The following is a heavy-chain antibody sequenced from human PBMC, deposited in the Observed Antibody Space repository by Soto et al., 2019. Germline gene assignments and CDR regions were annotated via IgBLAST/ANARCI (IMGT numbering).Heavy chain of an antibody. Sequence: GGSLRLSCVASGFTVSTYAMSWVRQAPGQGLEWVSSVSGNGATKCYTDSAKGRFSISRDNSKNTLYLQMDSLGAEDTALYFCARDHDSNCWSGEAVGPPAFEIWGHGTKVTVSS. CDR1: GFTVSTYA. J-gene: IGHJ3*02. CDR3: ARDHDSNCWSGEAVGPPAFEI. CDR2: VSGNGATK. D-gene: IGHD3-3*01. V-gene: IGHV3-23*01.